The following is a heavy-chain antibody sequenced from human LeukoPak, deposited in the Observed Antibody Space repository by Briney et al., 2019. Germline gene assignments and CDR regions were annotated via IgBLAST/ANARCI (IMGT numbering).Heavy chain of an antibody. Sequence: GASVKVSCKASGYTFTDYYMHWVRQAPGQGLEWMGWINPNSGGTNYAQKLQGRVTMTTDTSTSTAYMELRSLRSDDTAVYYCARLFWRGAFDIWGQGTMVTVSS. CDR2: INPNSGGT. D-gene: IGHD3-3*01. CDR1: GYTFTDYY. J-gene: IGHJ3*02. CDR3: ARLFWRGAFDI. V-gene: IGHV1-2*02.